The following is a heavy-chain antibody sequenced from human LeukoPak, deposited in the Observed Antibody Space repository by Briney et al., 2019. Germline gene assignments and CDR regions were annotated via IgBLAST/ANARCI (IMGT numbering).Heavy chain of an antibody. CDR2: ISYDGSNK. D-gene: IGHD6-19*01. V-gene: IGHV3-30*04. Sequence: GGSLRLSCAASGLTLSTYTMHWVREAPGRGLEWVTVISYDGSNKYYADSVKGRFTISRDNSKNTLYLQMNSLRVEDTAVYYCAKDSVVGRPDIAMSGIDYWGQGTLVTVSS. CDR3: AKDSVVGRPDIAMSGIDY. J-gene: IGHJ4*02. CDR1: GLTLSTYT.